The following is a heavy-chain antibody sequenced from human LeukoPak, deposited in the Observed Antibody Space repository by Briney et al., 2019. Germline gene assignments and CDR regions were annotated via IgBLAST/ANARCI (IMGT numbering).Heavy chain of an antibody. J-gene: IGHJ4*02. CDR1: GGSISSYY. V-gene: IGHV4-59*05. CDR3: ARTGRVFSPPEGYFDY. D-gene: IGHD1-14*01. CDR2: IYYSGST. Sequence: SETLSLTCTVSGGSISSYYWSWIRQPPGKGLEWIGSIYYSGSTYYNPTLKSRVTISVDTSKNQFSLKLSSVTAADTAVYYCARTGRVFSPPEGYFDYWGQGTLVTVSS.